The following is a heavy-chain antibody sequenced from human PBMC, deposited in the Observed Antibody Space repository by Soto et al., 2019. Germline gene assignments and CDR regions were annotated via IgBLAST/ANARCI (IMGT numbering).Heavy chain of an antibody. CDR2: TSSDGSST. CDR1: GFTFSTYW. D-gene: IGHD3-22*01. Sequence: PGGSLRLSCAASGFTFSTYWMHWVRQAPGKGLVWVSRTSSDGSSTTYAESVKGRFTVSRDNAKNTLYLQMNSLRAEDTAVYYCAGAIVFYGMDVWGQGTTVTVSS. V-gene: IGHV3-74*01. CDR3: AGAIVFYGMDV. J-gene: IGHJ6*02.